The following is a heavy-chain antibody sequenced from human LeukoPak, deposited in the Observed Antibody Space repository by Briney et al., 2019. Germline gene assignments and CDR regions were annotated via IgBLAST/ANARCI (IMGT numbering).Heavy chain of an antibody. CDR2: ISPSSSYI. CDR3: ARDRGDYDSSGYSYYYYMDV. V-gene: IGHV3-21*06. Sequence: GGSLRLSCAASGFTFSSSSMNWVRQAPGKGLEFVSSISPSSSYIYYADSVKGRFTISRDDAKNSLFLQMNSLRAEDTAVYYCARDRGDYDSSGYSYYYYMDVWGKGTTVTVSS. CDR1: GFTFSSSS. D-gene: IGHD3-22*01. J-gene: IGHJ6*03.